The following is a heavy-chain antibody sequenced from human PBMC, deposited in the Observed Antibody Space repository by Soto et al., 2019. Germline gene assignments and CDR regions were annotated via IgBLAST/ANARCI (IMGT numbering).Heavy chain of an antibody. D-gene: IGHD5-12*01. Sequence: FPALSLTGNLCGGSICSSGYYWYQILQHPGKGLEWIGYIYYSGSTYYNPSLKSRVTISVDTSKNQFSLKLSSVTAADTAVYYCARDLVATGAFYYYYGMDVWGQGTTVTVSS. CDR2: IYYSGST. V-gene: IGHV4-31*03. CDR1: GGSICSSGYY. J-gene: IGHJ6*02. CDR3: ARDLVATGAFYYYYGMDV.